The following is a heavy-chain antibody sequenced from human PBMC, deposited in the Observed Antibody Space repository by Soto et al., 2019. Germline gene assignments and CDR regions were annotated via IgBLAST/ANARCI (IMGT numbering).Heavy chain of an antibody. D-gene: IGHD6-13*01. J-gene: IGHJ4*02. Sequence: QVQLVQSGAEVKKPGASVKVSCKASGYTFTSYDINWVRQATGQGLEWMGWMNPNSGNTGYAQKFQGRVTMTRNTSISTAYMEVSSLRSEETAVYYCAGEHSSSWRFDYWGQGTLVTVSS. CDR3: AGEHSSSWRFDY. CDR2: MNPNSGNT. CDR1: GYTFTSYD. V-gene: IGHV1-8*01.